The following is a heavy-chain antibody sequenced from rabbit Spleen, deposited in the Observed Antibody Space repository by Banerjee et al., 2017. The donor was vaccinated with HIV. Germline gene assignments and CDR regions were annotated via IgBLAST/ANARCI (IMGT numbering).Heavy chain of an antibody. CDR1: GFSFIYNGV. D-gene: IGHD8-1*01. CDR3: ARDAGSSFSSYGMDL. Sequence: QEQLVESGGGLVTLGGSLTLTCRASGFSFIYNGVMCWVRQAPGKGLEWIGCLYTGNAKTYYASWAKGRFTISKSSSTTVTLQMTSLTAADTATYFCARDAGSSFSSYGMDLWGPGTLDTVS. V-gene: IGHV1S45*01. CDR2: LYTGNAKT. J-gene: IGHJ6*01.